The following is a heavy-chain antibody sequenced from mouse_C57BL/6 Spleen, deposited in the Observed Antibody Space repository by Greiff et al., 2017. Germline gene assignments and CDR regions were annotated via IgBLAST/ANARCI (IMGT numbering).Heavy chain of an antibody. CDR2: IWGDGST. D-gene: IGHD1-1*01. J-gene: IGHJ3*01. CDR3: AKLDYGSSGFAY. V-gene: IGHV2-3*01. CDR1: GFSLTSYG. Sequence: VQLVESGPGLVAPSQSLSITCTASGFSLTSYGVSWVSQPPGKGLEWMGVIWGDGSTNDHSALISGLSISKNNSKSQVFLKLNSLQTDDTATYCCAKLDYGSSGFAYWGQGTLVTVSA.